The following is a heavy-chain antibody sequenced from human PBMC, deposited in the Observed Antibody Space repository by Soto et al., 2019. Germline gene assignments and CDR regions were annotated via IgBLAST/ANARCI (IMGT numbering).Heavy chain of an antibody. CDR1: GGSFSDFA. J-gene: IGHJ4*02. Sequence: QVQLAQSGAEVRKPGSSVKVSCRASGGSFSDFAFSWVRQAPGQGLEWMGGVIPMFAATKYAQRFQGRVTITAAASTRTVYLALNSRTSDDSAVYYCARGGIVAVPAALSSYDDYTNYRFDSWGQGTLVSVSS. V-gene: IGHV1-69*01. CDR2: VIPMFAAT. D-gene: IGHD2-15*01. CDR3: ARGGIVAVPAALSSYDDYTNYRFDS.